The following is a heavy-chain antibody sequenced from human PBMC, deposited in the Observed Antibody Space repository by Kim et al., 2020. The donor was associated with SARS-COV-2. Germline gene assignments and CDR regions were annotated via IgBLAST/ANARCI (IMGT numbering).Heavy chain of an antibody. D-gene: IGHD3-10*01. J-gene: IGHJ2*01. CDR2: IYSGGST. V-gene: IGHV3-66*01. CDR3: ARDSSPKTGAVLLWFGEPLDWYFDL. CDR1: GFTVSSNY. Sequence: GGSLRLSCAASGFTVSSNYMSWVRQAPGKGLEWVSVIYSGGSTYYADSVKGRFTISRDNSKNTLYLQMNSLRAEDTAVYYCARDSSPKTGAVLLWFGEPLDWYFDLWGRGTLVTVSS.